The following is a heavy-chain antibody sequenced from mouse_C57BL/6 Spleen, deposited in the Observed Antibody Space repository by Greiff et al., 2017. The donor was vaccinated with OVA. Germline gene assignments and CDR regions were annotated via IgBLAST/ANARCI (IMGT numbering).Heavy chain of an antibody. J-gene: IGHJ4*01. CDR3: ARHYYAMDY. CDR2: LYPGSGNT. CDR1: GYTFTDYY. V-gene: IGHV1-76*01. Sequence: VQLQQSGAELVRPGASVKLSCKASGYTFTDYYINWVKQRPGQGLEWIARLYPGSGNTYYNEKFKGKATLTAEKSSSTAYMQLSSLTSEDSAVYFCARHYYAMDYWGQGTSVTVSS.